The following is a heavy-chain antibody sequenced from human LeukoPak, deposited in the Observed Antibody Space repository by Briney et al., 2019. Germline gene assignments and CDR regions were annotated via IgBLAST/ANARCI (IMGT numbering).Heavy chain of an antibody. CDR2: ISSSGSTI. V-gene: IGHV3-48*03. Sequence: GGSLRLSCAASGFTFSSYEMNWVRQAPGKGLEWVSYISSSGSTIYYADSVNVRFTISRDNAKNSLYLQMNSLRAEDTAVYYCARGPAASGYYDSRGRYGYFDYWGQGTLVTVSS. CDR3: ARGPAASGYYDSRGRYGYFDY. J-gene: IGHJ4*02. D-gene: IGHD3-22*01. CDR1: GFTFSSYE.